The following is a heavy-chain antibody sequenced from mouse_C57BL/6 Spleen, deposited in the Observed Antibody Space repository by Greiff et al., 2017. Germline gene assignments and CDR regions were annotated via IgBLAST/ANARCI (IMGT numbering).Heavy chain of an antibody. CDR2: IDPSDSET. Sequence: QVQLKQPGAELVRPGSSVKLSCKASGYTFTSYWMHWVKQRPIQGLEWIGNIDPSDSETHYNQKFKDKATLTVDKSSSTAYMQLSSLTSEDSAVYYCARGYYDAMDYWGQGTSVTVSS. V-gene: IGHV1-52*01. D-gene: IGHD2-2*01. CDR3: ARGYYDAMDY. CDR1: GYTFTSYW. J-gene: IGHJ4*01.